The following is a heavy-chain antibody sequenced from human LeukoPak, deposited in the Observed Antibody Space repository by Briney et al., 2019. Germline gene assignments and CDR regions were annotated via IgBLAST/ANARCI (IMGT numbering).Heavy chain of an antibody. CDR2: INPNSGGT. D-gene: IGHD3-16*01. CDR3: ARVRVGEDLDY. Sequence: GASVKVSCKASGYTFTGYYMHWVRQAPGQGLEWMGWINPNSGGTNYAQKFQGRVTMTRDASISAAYMELSRLTSDDTAVYYCARVRVGEDLDYWGQGTLATVSS. V-gene: IGHV1-2*02. J-gene: IGHJ4*02. CDR1: GYTFTGYY.